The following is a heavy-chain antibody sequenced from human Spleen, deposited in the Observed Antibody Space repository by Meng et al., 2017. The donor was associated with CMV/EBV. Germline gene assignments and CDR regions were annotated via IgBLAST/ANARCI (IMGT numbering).Heavy chain of an antibody. J-gene: IGHJ4*02. D-gene: IGHD3-3*01. CDR2: INHSGST. CDR3: ARGGAYDFWSGYKAFDY. V-gene: IGHV4-34*01. Sequence: VPLQQWGAGLLKPSETLSLTCAVYGGSFSGYYWSWIRQPPGKGLEWIGEINHSGSTNYNPSLKSRVTISVDTSKNQFSLKLSSVTAADTAVYYCARGGAYDFWSGYKAFDYWGQGTLVTVSS. CDR1: GGSFSGYY.